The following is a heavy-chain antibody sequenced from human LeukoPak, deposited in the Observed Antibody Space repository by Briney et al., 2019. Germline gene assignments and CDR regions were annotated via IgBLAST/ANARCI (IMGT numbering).Heavy chain of an antibody. D-gene: IGHD5-18*01. J-gene: IGHJ6*02. V-gene: IGHV4-34*01. CDR1: GGSFSGYY. CDR3: ARGTHSYGYYYYYGMDV. CDR2: INHSGST. Sequence: SETLSLTCAVYGGSFSGYYWSWIRQPSGKGLEWIGEINHSGSTNYNPSLKSRVTISVDTSKNQFSLKLSSVTAADTAVYYCARGTHSYGYYYYYGMDVWGQGTTVTVSS.